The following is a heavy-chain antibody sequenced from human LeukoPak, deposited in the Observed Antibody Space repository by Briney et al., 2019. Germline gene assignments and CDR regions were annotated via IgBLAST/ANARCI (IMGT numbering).Heavy chain of an antibody. CDR1: GFTFSSYA. D-gene: IGHD1-26*01. Sequence: PGGSLRLSCAASGFTFSSYAMHWVRQAPGKGLEWVAVISYDGSNKYYADSVKGRFTISRDNSKNTLYLQMNSLRAEDTAVYYCARAGAIVGASNPGIFDYWGQGTLVTVSS. CDR3: ARAGAIVGASNPGIFDY. J-gene: IGHJ4*02. V-gene: IGHV3-30*04. CDR2: ISYDGSNK.